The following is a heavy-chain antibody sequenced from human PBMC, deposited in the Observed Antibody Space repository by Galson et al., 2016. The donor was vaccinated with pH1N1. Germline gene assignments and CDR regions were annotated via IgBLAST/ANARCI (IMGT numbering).Heavy chain of an antibody. V-gene: IGHV2-70*01. CDR1: GFSLSTSGMC. J-gene: IGHJ4*02. CDR3: ARFLYGEYSGYFDY. Sequence: PALVKPTQTLTLTCSFSGFSLSTSGMCVSWIRQPPGKALEWLALIDWDDDKYYSTSLKTRLTISKDTSKNQVVLTMTNMDPVDTATYYCARFLYGEYSGYFDYWGQGTLVTVSS. D-gene: IGHD4-17*01. CDR2: IDWDDDK.